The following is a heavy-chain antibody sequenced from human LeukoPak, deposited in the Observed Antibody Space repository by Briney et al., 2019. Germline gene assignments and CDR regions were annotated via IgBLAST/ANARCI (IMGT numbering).Heavy chain of an antibody. CDR2: TNSDGSST. D-gene: IGHD1-1*01. J-gene: IGHJ3*02. CDR3: AKDVSFYWNPPLYAFDI. Sequence: GGSLRLSCAASGFTFSTYWMHWVRQAPGKGLVWVSRTNSDGSSTSYADSVKGRFTISRDNSKNSLYLQMNSLRAEDTAVYYCAKDVSFYWNPPLYAFDIWGQGTMVTVSS. V-gene: IGHV3-74*01. CDR1: GFTFSTYW.